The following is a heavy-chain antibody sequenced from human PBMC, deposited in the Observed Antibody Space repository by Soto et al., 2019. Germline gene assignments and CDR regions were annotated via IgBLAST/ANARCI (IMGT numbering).Heavy chain of an antibody. CDR2: IYYSGST. CDR3: PRGDTAMVSY. V-gene: IGHV4-31*03. Sequence: SDTLSLTCTVSGGSISSGGYYWSWIRQHPGKGLEWIGYIYYSGSTYYNPSLKSRVTISVDTSKNQFSLKLSSVTASDTAVDYCPRGDTAMVSYWGQGALVTVSS. CDR1: GGSISSGGYY. J-gene: IGHJ4*02. D-gene: IGHD5-18*01.